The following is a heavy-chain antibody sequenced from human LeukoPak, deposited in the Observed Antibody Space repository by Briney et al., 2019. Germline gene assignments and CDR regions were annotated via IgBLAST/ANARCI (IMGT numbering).Heavy chain of an antibody. J-gene: IGHJ4*02. CDR1: GGSISSYY. D-gene: IGHD1-1*01. Sequence: PSETLSLTCTVSGGSISSYYWSWIRQPPGKGLEWIGYIYYSGSTNYNPSPKSRVTISVDTSKNQFSLKLSSVTAADTAVYYCAREAGTGRADYWGQGTLVTVSS. V-gene: IGHV4-59*12. CDR3: AREAGTGRADY. CDR2: IYYSGST.